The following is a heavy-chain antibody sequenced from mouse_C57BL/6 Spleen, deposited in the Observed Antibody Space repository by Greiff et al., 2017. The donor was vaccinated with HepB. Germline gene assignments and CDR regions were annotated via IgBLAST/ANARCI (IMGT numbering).Heavy chain of an antibody. V-gene: IGHV5-12*01. CDR2: ISNGGGST. D-gene: IGHD2-4*01. Sequence: EVKLVESGGGLVQPGGSLKLSCAASGFTFSDYYMYWVRQTPEKRLEWVAYISNGGGSTYYPDTVKGRFTISRENAKNTLYLQMSRLKSEDTAMYYCARGYDYLVGAYWGQGTLVTVSA. CDR1: GFTFSDYY. J-gene: IGHJ3*01. CDR3: ARGYDYLVGAY.